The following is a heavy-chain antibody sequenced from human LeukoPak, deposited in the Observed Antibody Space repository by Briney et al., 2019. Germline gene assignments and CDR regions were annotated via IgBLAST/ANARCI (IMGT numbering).Heavy chain of an antibody. D-gene: IGHD6-19*01. J-gene: IGHJ5*02. V-gene: IGHV1-8*01. CDR3: ARMGSGWYRRGGNWFDP. Sequence: GASVKVSCKASGYTFTSYDINWVRQATGQGLEWMGWMNPNSGNTGYAQKFQGRVTMTRNTSISTAYMELSSLRSEDTAVYYCARMGSGWYRRGGNWFDPWGQGTLVTVSS. CDR2: MNPNSGNT. CDR1: GYTFTSYD.